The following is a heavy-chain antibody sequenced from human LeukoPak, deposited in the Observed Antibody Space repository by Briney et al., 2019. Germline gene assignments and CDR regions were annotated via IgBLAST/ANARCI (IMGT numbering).Heavy chain of an antibody. CDR1: GGSISSYY. D-gene: IGHD1-26*01. CDR3: ARARGSSVDY. V-gene: IGHV4-59*01. CDR2: IYYSGST. J-gene: IGHJ4*02. Sequence: KPSETLSLTCTVSGGSISSYYWSWIRQPPGKGLEWIGYIYYSGSTNYNPSLKSRVTISVDTSKNQFSLKLSSVTAADTAVYYCARARGSSVDYWGQGTLVTVSS.